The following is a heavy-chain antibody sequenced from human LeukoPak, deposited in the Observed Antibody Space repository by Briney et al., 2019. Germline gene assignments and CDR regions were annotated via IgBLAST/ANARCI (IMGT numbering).Heavy chain of an antibody. Sequence: PGGSLRLSCAASGFTFSDTWMHWVRQAPGEGLVWVSRIRSDGSDTRYAESVKGRFTISRDNAKNTLYLQMNSLRAEDTAVYYCVRLQDYWGQGTLVTVSS. J-gene: IGHJ4*02. V-gene: IGHV3-74*01. CDR1: GFTFSDTW. CDR3: VRLQDY. CDR2: IRSDGSDT.